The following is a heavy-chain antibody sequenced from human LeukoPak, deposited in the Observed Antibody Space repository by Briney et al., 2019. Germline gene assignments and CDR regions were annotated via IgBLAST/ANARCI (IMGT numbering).Heavy chain of an antibody. CDR3: AKGGYFAFDI. J-gene: IGHJ3*02. CDR1: GFTFSAYD. Sequence: GGSLRLPCAASGFTFSAYDMQWVRQAPGKGPEWVSGISRSGSTYYRDSVKGRFTISRDNYKNTLYLQMNSLRAEDTAVYYCAKGGYFAFDIWGQGTMVTVSS. D-gene: IGHD2-2*03. CDR2: ISRSGST. V-gene: IGHV3-23*01.